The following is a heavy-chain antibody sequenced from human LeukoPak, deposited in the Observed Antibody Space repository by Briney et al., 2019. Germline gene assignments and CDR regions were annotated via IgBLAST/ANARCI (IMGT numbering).Heavy chain of an antibody. CDR1: GFTFSGSA. CDR3: TRDRGVLLWFFDP. V-gene: IGHV3-73*01. Sequence: PGGSLRLSCAASGFTFSGSAMHWVRQASGKGLEWVGRIRSKANSYATAYAASVKGRFTISRDDSKNTAYLQMNSLKTEDTAVYYCTRDRGVLLWFFDPWGQGTLVTVSS. D-gene: IGHD3-10*01. J-gene: IGHJ5*02. CDR2: IRSKANSYAT.